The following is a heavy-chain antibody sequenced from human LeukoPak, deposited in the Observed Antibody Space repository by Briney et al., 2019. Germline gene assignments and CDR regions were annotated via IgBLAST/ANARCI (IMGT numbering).Heavy chain of an antibody. V-gene: IGHV4-39*01. CDR1: GGSISSSSYY. J-gene: IGHJ4*02. Sequence: SETLSLTCTVSGGSISSSSYYWGWIRQPPGKGLEWIGSIYYSGSTYYNPSLKSRVTISVDTSKNQFSLKLSSVTAADTAVYYCARSRSSWYYFDYWGQGTLVTVSS. CDR3: ARSRSSWYYFDY. D-gene: IGHD6-13*01. CDR2: IYYSGST.